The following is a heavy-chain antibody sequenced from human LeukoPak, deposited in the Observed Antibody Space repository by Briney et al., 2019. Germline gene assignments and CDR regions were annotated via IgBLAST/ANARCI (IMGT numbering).Heavy chain of an antibody. D-gene: IGHD2-15*01. Sequence: PSETLSFTCTVSGASISSYYWSWIRQPAGKGLEWIGRTYTSGRTNYNPSLKSRVSMSVDTSKIQFSLKLSSVTAADTAVYYCARGRAASFDYWGQGTLVTVSS. CDR2: TYTSGRT. CDR3: ARGRAASFDY. CDR1: GASISSYY. J-gene: IGHJ4*02. V-gene: IGHV4-4*07.